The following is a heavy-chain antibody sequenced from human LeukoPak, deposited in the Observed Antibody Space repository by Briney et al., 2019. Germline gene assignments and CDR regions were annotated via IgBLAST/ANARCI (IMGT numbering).Heavy chain of an antibody. Sequence: PSETLSLTCTVSGGSISSGDYYWSWIRQPPGKGLEWIGYIYYSGSTYYNPSLKSRVTISVDTSKNQFSLKLSSVTAADTAVYYCARADYLYYYGMDVWGKGTTVTVSS. CDR2: IYYSGST. V-gene: IGHV4-30-4*01. CDR3: ARADYLYYYGMDV. D-gene: IGHD4-11*01. CDR1: GGSISSGDYY. J-gene: IGHJ6*04.